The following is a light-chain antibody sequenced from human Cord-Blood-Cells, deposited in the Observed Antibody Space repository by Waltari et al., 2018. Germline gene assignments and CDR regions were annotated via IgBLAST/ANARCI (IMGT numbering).Light chain of an antibody. Sequence: EIVLTQSPATLSLSPGERATLSCGASQSVSSSYLAWYQQKPRLAPRLLIYDASSRATGIPDRFSGSWAGTDFTITISRLEPEDFAVYYCQQYGSSPWTFGQGTKVEIK. CDR3: QQYGSSPWT. CDR2: DAS. J-gene: IGKJ1*01. CDR1: QSVSSSY. V-gene: IGKV3D-20*01.